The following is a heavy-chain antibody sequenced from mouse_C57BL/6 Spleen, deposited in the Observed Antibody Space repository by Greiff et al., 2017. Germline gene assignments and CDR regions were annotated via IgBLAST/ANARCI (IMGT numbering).Heavy chain of an antibody. CDR1: GYTFTSYW. Sequence: VQLQQPGAELVMPGASVKLSCKASGYTFTSYWMHWVQQRPGQGLEWIGEIDPSDSYTNYNQKFKGKSTLTVDKSSSTAYMQLSSLTSEDSAVYYCARSLYSNPFAYWGQGTLVTVSA. V-gene: IGHV1-69*01. CDR2: IDPSDSYT. J-gene: IGHJ3*01. CDR3: ARSLYSNPFAY. D-gene: IGHD2-5*01.